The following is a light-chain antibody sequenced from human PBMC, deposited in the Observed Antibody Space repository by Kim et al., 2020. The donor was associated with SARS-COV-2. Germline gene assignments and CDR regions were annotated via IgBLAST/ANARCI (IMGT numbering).Light chain of an antibody. V-gene: IGKV1-5*03. J-gene: IGKJ1*01. CDR2: QAS. CDR1: QSINCC. Sequence: TPLSASVGDRVTITCRASQSINCCLAWDQQQPGKAPKLLIYQASTLERGVPPRFSGSGSGTEFTLTISSLQPDDFATYYCQCARAFGQGTKVDIK. CDR3: QCARA.